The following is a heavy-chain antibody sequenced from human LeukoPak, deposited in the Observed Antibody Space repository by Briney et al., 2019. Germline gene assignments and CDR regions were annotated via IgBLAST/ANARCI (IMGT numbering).Heavy chain of an antibody. V-gene: IGHV3-30*02. J-gene: IGHJ4*02. CDR3: ARDIVEPPGSGRYFDN. CDR2: IRYDGSDK. CDR1: GFSFSISW. Sequence: GGSLRLSYAASGFSFSISWMAWVRQAPGKGLEWVTFIRYDGSDKFYADSVKGRFTTSRDNSRSTLYLQMNSLRPEDTAVYYCARDIVEPPGSGRYFDNWGQGTLITVSS. D-gene: IGHD1-14*01.